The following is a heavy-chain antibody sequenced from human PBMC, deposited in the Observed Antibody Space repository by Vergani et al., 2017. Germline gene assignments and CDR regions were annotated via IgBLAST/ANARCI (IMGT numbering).Heavy chain of an antibody. Sequence: QVQLVQSGAEVKKPGASVKVSCKASGYTFTGYYMHWVRQAPGQGLEWMGWINPNSGGTNYAQKFQGRVTMTRDTSISTAYMELSRLRSDDTAVYYCAKDPRKYCGGDCYPEYFQHWGQGTLVTVSS. CDR3: AKDPRKYCGGDCYPEYFQH. V-gene: IGHV1-2*02. J-gene: IGHJ1*01. CDR2: INPNSGGT. CDR1: GYTFTGYY. D-gene: IGHD2-21*02.